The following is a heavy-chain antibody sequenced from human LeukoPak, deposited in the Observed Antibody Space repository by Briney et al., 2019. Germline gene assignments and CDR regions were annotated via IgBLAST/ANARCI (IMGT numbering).Heavy chain of an antibody. CDR1: GYTFTSYG. Sequence: GASVKVSCKASGYTFTSYGISWVRQAPGQGLEWMGWISAYNGNTNYAQKLQGRVTMTTDTSTSTAYMELRSLRSDDTAVYYCARAGRSGYYRANFDYWGQGTLVTVSS. J-gene: IGHJ4*02. CDR3: ARAGRSGYYRANFDY. D-gene: IGHD3-3*01. V-gene: IGHV1-18*01. CDR2: ISAYNGNT.